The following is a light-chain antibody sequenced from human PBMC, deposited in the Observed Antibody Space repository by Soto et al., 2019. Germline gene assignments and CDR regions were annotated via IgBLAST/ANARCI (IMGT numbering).Light chain of an antibody. CDR3: QQRFTWPPT. CDR2: DAS. CDR1: QSISIS. J-gene: IGKJ4*01. Sequence: ESVLTQSPATLSLSAGESATLSCSASQSISISLAWYQQKPGQAPRLLIYDASKRATDIPGRFSGSGSGTDFTLTISNLEPEDFATYFCQQRFTWPPTFGGGTKVEIK. V-gene: IGKV3-11*01.